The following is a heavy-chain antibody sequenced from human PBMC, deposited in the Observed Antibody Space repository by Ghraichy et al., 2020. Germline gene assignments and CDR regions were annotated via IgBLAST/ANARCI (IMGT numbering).Heavy chain of an antibody. CDR3: AKYSTNVRTLEIVGTYLDN. Sequence: GGSLRLSCAASGFIFNTFAMSWVRQAPGKGLEWVSSISGSGSTYYTDSVKGRFTISRDNSKNIVYLQMDRLRVEDTAVYYCAKYSTNVRTLEIVGTYLDNWGQGAQVAVSS. V-gene: IGHV3-23*01. J-gene: IGHJ4*02. CDR2: ISGSGST. CDR1: GFIFNTFA. D-gene: IGHD3-3*01.